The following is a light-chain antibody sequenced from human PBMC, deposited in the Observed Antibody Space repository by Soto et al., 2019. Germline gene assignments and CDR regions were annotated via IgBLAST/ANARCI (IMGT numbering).Light chain of an antibody. J-gene: IGKJ5*01. CDR3: QNYNSVPIT. V-gene: IGKV1-27*01. Sequence: DIQMTQSPSSLSASVGDRVTITCRASQDISNNLAWYQQRPGKVPKLLIYAASALQSGVPSRFSGSGSGTDFTLSISSLQPEDVASYYCQNYNSVPITFGQGTRLEFK. CDR1: QDISNN. CDR2: AAS.